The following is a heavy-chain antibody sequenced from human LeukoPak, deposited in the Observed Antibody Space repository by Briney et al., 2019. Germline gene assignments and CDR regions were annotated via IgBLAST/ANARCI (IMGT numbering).Heavy chain of an antibody. V-gene: IGHV1-18*04. D-gene: IGHD2-21*01. CDR2: ISAYNGNT. Sequence: GASVKVSCKASGYTFTSYYMHWVRQAPGQGLEWMGWISAYNGNTNYAQKLQGRVTMTTDTSTSTAYMELRSLRSDDTAVYYCARGWPSVAGGHFDYWGQGTLVTVSS. J-gene: IGHJ4*02. CDR1: GYTFTSYY. CDR3: ARGWPSVAGGHFDY.